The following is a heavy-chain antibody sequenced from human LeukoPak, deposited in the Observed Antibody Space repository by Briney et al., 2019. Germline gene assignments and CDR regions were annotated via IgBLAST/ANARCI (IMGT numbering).Heavy chain of an antibody. CDR3: ARGPNSNWSGLDF. Sequence: PGGSLRLSCAASGFTFSNYAMSWVRQAPGKGLVWVSRISPTGSTTSYADSVKGRFTVSRDNAKNTLYPQVNNLRAEDTAVYYCARGPNSNWSGLDFWGQGTLLTVSS. CDR2: ISPTGSTT. D-gene: IGHD6-6*01. J-gene: IGHJ4*02. CDR1: GFTFSNYA. V-gene: IGHV3-74*01.